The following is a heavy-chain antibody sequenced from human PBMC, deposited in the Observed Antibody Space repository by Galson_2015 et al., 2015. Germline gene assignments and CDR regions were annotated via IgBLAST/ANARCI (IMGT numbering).Heavy chain of an antibody. CDR3: ARHITTVTTGSSWFDP. CDR1: GFSLSTSGVG. Sequence: PALVKPTQTLTLTCTFSGFSLSTSGVGVGWIRQPPGKALEWLILTYWDDDKRYSPSLKNRLTITKDTSKNQVVLTMTNMDPVDTATYYCARHITTVTTGSSWFDPWGQGTLVTVSS. J-gene: IGHJ5*02. CDR2: TYWDDDK. V-gene: IGHV2-5*02. D-gene: IGHD4-17*01.